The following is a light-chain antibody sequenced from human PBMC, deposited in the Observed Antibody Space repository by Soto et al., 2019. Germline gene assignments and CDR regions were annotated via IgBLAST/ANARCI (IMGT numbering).Light chain of an antibody. CDR2: AAS. J-gene: IGKJ1*01. Sequence: EIVMTQSPATLSVSPGERATLSCRASQSFSSSLVWYQQKPGQAPRLLIYAASTRATGVPARFSGSGSGTEFTLTISSRQSEDFAFYYCLQYNNWPWTFGQGTKVEI. CDR3: LQYNNWPWT. V-gene: IGKV3-15*01. CDR1: QSFSSS.